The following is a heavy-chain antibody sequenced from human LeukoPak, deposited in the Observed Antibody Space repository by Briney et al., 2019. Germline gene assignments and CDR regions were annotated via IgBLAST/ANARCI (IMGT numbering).Heavy chain of an antibody. CDR2: IIPILDTP. Sequence: GASVKVSCKASGGTFSSYAINWVRQAPGQGLEWMGRIIPILDTPNYAQKFQGRVTITADKSTSTAYMELSSLRSEDTAVYYCARVSFDYYDSSGHWMNWFDPWGQGTLVTVSS. CDR3: ARVSFDYYDSSGHWMNWFDP. J-gene: IGHJ5*02. D-gene: IGHD3-22*01. V-gene: IGHV1-69*04. CDR1: GGTFSSYA.